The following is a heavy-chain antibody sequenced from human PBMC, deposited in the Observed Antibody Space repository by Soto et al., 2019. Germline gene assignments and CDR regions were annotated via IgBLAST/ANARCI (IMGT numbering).Heavy chain of an antibody. J-gene: IGHJ6*02. V-gene: IGHV4-39*02. CDR3: ARDPHQRDYYYYGMDV. CDR1: GGSISSSSYY. CDR2: IYYSGST. Sequence: PSETLSLTCTVSGGSISSSSYYWGWIRQPPGKGLEWIGSIYYSGSTYYNPSLKSRVTISVDTSKNQFSLKLSSVTAADTAVYYCARDPHQRDYYYYGMDVWGQGTTVTVSS.